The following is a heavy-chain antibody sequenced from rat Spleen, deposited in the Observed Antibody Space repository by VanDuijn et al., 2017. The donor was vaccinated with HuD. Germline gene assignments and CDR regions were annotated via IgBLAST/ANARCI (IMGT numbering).Heavy chain of an antibody. V-gene: IGHV5-22*01. CDR3: ARGASILRITLFDY. Sequence: EVQLVESGGGLVQPGRSMKLSCAASGFTFSDYYMAWVRQAPKKGLEWVASISYEGSSTYYGDSVKGRFTISRDNAKSTLYLQMNSLRSEETATYYCARGASILRITLFDYWGQGVMVTVSS. CDR1: GFTFSDYY. J-gene: IGHJ2*01. CDR2: ISYEGSST. D-gene: IGHD1-6*01.